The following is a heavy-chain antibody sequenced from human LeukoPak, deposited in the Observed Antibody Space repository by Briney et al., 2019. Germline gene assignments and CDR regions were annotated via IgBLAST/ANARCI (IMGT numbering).Heavy chain of an antibody. CDR1: GFTFSSYA. D-gene: IGHD2-2*01. CDR3: AKDLALGRYCSSTSCYDSPYYYYYGMDV. V-gene: IGHV3-23*01. Sequence: GGSLRLSCAASGFTFSSYAMSWVRQAPGKGLEWVSAISGSGGSTYYADSVKGRFTISRDNSENTLYLQMNSLRVEDTAVYYCAKDLALGRYCSSTSCYDSPYYYYYGMDVWGQGTTVTVSS. J-gene: IGHJ6*02. CDR2: ISGSGGST.